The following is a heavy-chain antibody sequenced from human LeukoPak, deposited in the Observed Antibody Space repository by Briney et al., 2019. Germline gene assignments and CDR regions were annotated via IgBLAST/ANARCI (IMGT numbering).Heavy chain of an antibody. CDR1: GFTFSSYS. D-gene: IGHD6-13*01. CDR3: ARVYRLGMAAAGKGSDY. Sequence: GGSLRLSCAASGFTFSSYSMNWVRQAPGKGLEWVSSISSSSSYIYYADSVKGRFTISRDNAKNSLYLQMNSLRAEDTAVYYCARVYRLGMAAAGKGSDYWGQGTLVTVSS. J-gene: IGHJ4*02. V-gene: IGHV3-21*01. CDR2: ISSSSSYI.